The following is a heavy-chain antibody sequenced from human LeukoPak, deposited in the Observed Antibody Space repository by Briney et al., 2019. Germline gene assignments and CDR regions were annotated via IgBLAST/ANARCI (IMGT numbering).Heavy chain of an antibody. J-gene: IGHJ4*02. CDR3: ARDGYCSGGSCYGSPPFDY. D-gene: IGHD2-15*01. V-gene: IGHV3-7*01. CDR2: IKQDGSEK. CDR1: GFTFSSYW. Sequence: GGSLRLSCAASGFTFSSYWMSWVRQAPGKGLEWVANIKQDGSEKYYVDSVKGRFTISRDNAKNSLYLQMNSLRAEDTAVYYCARDGYCSGGSCYGSPPFDYWGQGTLVTVSS.